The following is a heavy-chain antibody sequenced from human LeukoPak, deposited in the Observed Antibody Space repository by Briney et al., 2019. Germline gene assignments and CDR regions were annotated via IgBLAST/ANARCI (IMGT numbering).Heavy chain of an antibody. D-gene: IGHD2/OR15-2a*01. CDR2: INVSGGTT. Sequence: GGSLRLSCAASEFTFSSYAMQWVRQAPGKGLEWVSGINVSGGTTWYADSVKGRFTISRDNSKNTLYLQMNSLRAEDTAVYYCAKYVSAKGPPYALDVWGQGTTVTVSS. V-gene: IGHV3-23*01. CDR1: EFTFSSYA. CDR3: AKYVSAKGPPYALDV. J-gene: IGHJ6*02.